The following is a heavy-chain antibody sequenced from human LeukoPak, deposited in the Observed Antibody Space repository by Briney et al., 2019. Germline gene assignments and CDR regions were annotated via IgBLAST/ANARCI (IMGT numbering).Heavy chain of an antibody. Sequence: SETLSLTCTVSGGSISRYYWSWIRQPPGKGLEWIGYIYYSGSTNYNPSLKSRVTISVDTSKNQFSLKLSSVTAADTAVYYCATSYYDSSGQFDYWGQGTLVTVSS. CDR1: GGSISRYY. CDR3: ATSYYDSSGQFDY. V-gene: IGHV4-59*01. J-gene: IGHJ4*02. CDR2: IYYSGST. D-gene: IGHD3-22*01.